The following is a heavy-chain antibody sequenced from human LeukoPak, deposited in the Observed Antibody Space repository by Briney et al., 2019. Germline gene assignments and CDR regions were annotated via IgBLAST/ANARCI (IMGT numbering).Heavy chain of an antibody. V-gene: IGHV1-2*02. CDR3: ARVRGYGYYYYYYMDV. CDR2: INPNSGGT. CDR1: GYSFTAYV. D-gene: IGHD5-12*01. J-gene: IGHJ6*03. Sequence: ASVKVSCKASGYSFTAYVISWVRQAPGQGLEWMGWINPNSGGTNYAQKFQGRVTMTRDTSISTAYMELSRLRSDDPAVYYCARVRGYGYYYYYYMDVWGKGTTVTVSS.